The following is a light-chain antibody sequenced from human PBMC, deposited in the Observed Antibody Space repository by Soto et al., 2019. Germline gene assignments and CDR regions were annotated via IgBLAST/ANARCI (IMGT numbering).Light chain of an antibody. V-gene: IGKV1-39*01. Sequence: DIQMTQSPSSLSASVGDRVIITCRASQSISTYLNWYQQYPGKAPKLLIYGADSLQSGVPSRFSGSGSGTDFTLTISSLQPEDFATYYCQQSYSAPWTFGQGTKVEIK. CDR1: QSISTY. CDR3: QQSYSAPWT. J-gene: IGKJ1*01. CDR2: GAD.